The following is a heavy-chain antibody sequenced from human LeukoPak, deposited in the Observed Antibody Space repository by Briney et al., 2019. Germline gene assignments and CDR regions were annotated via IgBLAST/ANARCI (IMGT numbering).Heavy chain of an antibody. CDR1: GGSISSSSYY. J-gene: IGHJ5*02. D-gene: IGHD2-2*02. Sequence: PSETLSLTCTVSGGSISSSSYYWGWIRQPPGKGLEWIGSIYYSGSTYYNPSLKSRVTISVDTSKNQFSLKLSSVSAADTAVYYCARDIVVVPAAIGDNWFDPWGQGTLVTVSS. V-gene: IGHV4-39*01. CDR2: IYYSGST. CDR3: ARDIVVVPAAIGDNWFDP.